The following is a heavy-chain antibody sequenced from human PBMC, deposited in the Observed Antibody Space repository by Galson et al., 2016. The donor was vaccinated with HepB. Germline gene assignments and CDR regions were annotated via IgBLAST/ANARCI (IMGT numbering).Heavy chain of an antibody. D-gene: IGHD3-22*01. V-gene: IGHV4-39*07. CDR2: IYYSGST. J-gene: IGHJ4*02. CDR3: ARSRAGYDSSGYYF. CDR1: GGSISKSFYY. Sequence: LSLTCTVSGGSISKSFYYWGWIRQPPGKGLEWIGSIYYSGSTFYNPSLKSRVTISIDTSKNQFSLKLSSVTAADTALYYCARSRAGYDSSGYYFWGQGTMVTVSS.